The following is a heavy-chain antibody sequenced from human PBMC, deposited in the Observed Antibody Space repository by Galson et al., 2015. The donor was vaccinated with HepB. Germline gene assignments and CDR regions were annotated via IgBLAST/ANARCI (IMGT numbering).Heavy chain of an antibody. CDR3: VRGGGYDYVWGTYSGAYFES. J-gene: IGHJ4*02. CDR1: GFDFVRTT. V-gene: IGHV3-21*06. Sequence: SLRLSCAGSGFDFVRTTVNWVRQTPGKGLEWVSSITRTSNTIYYRDSVKGRFTISRDNAKNSLFLQMNSLRGDDTGVYYCVRGGGYDYVWGTYSGAYFESWGQGTLVTVSS. D-gene: IGHD3-16*01. CDR2: ITRTSNTI.